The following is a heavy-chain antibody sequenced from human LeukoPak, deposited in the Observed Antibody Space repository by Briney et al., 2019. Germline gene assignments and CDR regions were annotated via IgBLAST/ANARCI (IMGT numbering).Heavy chain of an antibody. CDR2: MNPNRGNT. D-gene: IGHD3-10*01. CDR3: ARGGSGSYSQY. J-gene: IGHJ4*02. CDR1: GYTFTTYD. V-gene: IGHV1-8*01. Sequence: GASVKVSCKASGYTFTTYDINWVRQASGQGLEWMGWMNPNRGNTVYAQKFQGRVTMTRNTSISTAYMELSSLRSEDTAVYYCARGGSGSYSQYWGQGALVTVSS.